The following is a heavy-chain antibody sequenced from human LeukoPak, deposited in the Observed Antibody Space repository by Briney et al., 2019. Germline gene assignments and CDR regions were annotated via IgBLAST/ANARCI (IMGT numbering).Heavy chain of an antibody. J-gene: IGHJ1*01. V-gene: IGHV4-59*01. CDR3: ARGEWYPESFQH. CDR2: IYYSGST. D-gene: IGHD3-3*01. Sequence: SETLSLTCTVSGGSISSYYWNWIGQPPGKGLEWIGYIYYSGSTNYNPSLKSRVTISVDTSKNQFSLKLSSVTAADTAVYYCARGEWYPESFQHWGQGALVTVSS. CDR1: GGSISSYY.